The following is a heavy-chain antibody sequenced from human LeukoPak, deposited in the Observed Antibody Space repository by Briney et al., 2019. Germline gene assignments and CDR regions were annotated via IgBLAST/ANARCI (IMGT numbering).Heavy chain of an antibody. CDR2: IYTSGST. D-gene: IGHD5-18*01. CDR1: GGSISSYY. J-gene: IGHJ4*02. V-gene: IGHV4-4*09. CDR3: AREDTGLAPGFDY. Sequence: PSETLSLTCTVSGGSISSYYWSWIRQPPGKGLEWIGYIYTSGSTNYNPSLKSRVTISVDTSKNQFSLKLSSVTAADTAVYYCAREDTGLAPGFDYWGQGTLFTVSS.